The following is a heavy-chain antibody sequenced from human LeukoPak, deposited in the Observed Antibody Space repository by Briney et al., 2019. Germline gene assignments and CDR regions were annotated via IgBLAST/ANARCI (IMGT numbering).Heavy chain of an antibody. CDR1: GFTFNSYA. D-gene: IGHD4-17*01. V-gene: IGHV3-23*01. J-gene: IGHJ4*02. CDR3: ARDPGTVTTLYDY. CDR2: ISGSGGGT. Sequence: GGSLRLSCAASGFTFNSYAMSWVRQAPGKGLEWVSTISGSGGGTYYADSVKGRFTISRDDSKNTLYLQMNSLRAEDTAVYYCARDPGTVTTLYDYWGQGSLVTVSS.